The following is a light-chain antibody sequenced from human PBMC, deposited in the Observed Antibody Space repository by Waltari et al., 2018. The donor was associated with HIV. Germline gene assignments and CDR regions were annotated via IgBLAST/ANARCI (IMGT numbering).Light chain of an antibody. V-gene: IGLV1-47*01. CDR3: ASWDDGLRGHV. Sequence: QSGLTQPPSASGTPGQRLSISCAGNNSNIGSNFVFWYRQIPGAAPTLLVYRNNQRPSGVGDRFSGSGSGASASLVISGLRVEDEADYYCASWDDGLRGHVFGSGTTVSV. CDR2: RNN. J-gene: IGLJ1*01. CDR1: NSNIGSNF.